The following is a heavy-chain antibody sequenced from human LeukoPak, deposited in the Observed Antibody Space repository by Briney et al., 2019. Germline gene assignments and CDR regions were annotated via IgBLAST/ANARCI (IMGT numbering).Heavy chain of an antibody. J-gene: IGHJ4*02. V-gene: IGHV3-43D*03. CDR3: AKDVTGYDSYFDY. D-gene: IGHD2-21*02. CDR2: ISWDGGTT. Sequence: GGSLRLSCAASGFTFDDYGMHWVRQSPGKGLKWVSLISWDGGTTYYADSVQGRFTISRDNSKNSLYLQMGSLRPEDTALYYCAKDVTGYDSYFDYWGQGTLVTVSS. CDR1: GFTFDDYG.